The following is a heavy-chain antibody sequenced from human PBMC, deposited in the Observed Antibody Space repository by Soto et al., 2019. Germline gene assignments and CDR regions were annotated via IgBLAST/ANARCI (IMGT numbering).Heavy chain of an antibody. V-gene: IGHV4-39*01. CDR2: IYYSGSA. D-gene: IGHD4-17*01. CDR3: ARHGVDYGDYASYYYYGMDV. J-gene: IGHJ6*02. CDR1: GGSSSSSTYY. Sequence: ETLSLTCTVSGGSSSSSTYYWGWFRQPPGKGLEWIGMIYYSGSAYYNPSLKSRVTISIDTSKNQFSLRLSSVTAADTAVYYCARHGVDYGDYASYYYYGMDVWGRGTTVS.